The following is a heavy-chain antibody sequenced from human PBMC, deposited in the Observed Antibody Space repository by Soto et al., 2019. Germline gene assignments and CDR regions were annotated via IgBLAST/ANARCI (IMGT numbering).Heavy chain of an antibody. CDR1: GFTFGSYA. Sequence: PGGSLRLSCAASGFTFGSYAMSWVRQAPGKGLEWVSAISGSGGSTYYADSVKGRFTISGDNSKNTLYLQMNSLRAEDTAVYYCAKDLVIRLRTPTNCFDPWGQGTLVTVSS. V-gene: IGHV3-23*01. J-gene: IGHJ5*02. D-gene: IGHD5-18*01. CDR2: ISGSGGST. CDR3: AKDLVIRLRTPTNCFDP.